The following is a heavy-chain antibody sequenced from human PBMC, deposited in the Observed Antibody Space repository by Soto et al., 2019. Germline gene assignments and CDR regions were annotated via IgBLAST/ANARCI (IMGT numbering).Heavy chain of an antibody. D-gene: IGHD3-10*01. CDR1: GGSFSGYY. CDR2: INHSGST. Sequence: PSETLSLTCAVYGGSFSGYYWSWIRQPPGKGLEWIGEINHSGSTNYNPSLKSRVTISVDTSKNQFSLKLSSVTAADTAVYYCATYYYGSARYFDYWGQGTLVTVSS. CDR3: ATYYYGSARYFDY. V-gene: IGHV4-34*01. J-gene: IGHJ4*02.